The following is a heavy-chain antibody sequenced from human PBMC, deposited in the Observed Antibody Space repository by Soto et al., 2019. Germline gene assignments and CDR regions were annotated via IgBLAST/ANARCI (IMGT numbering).Heavy chain of an antibody. CDR1: GFTFSSYG. CDR2: IWYDGSNK. D-gene: IGHD6-19*01. Sequence: QVQLVESGGGVVQPGRSLRLSCAASGFTFSSYGMHWVRQAPGKGLEWVAVIWYDGSNKYYADSVKGRFTISRDNSKNTLYLQMNSLRAEDTAVYYCARDSSQYSSGWAHDYWGQGTLVTVSS. V-gene: IGHV3-33*01. CDR3: ARDSSQYSSGWAHDY. J-gene: IGHJ4*02.